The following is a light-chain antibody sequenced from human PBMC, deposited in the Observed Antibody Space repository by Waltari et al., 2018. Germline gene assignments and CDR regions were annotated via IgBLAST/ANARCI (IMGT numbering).Light chain of an antibody. CDR2: KVS. Sequence: DVVMTQSPLSLPVTLGQPASISCRSSQSLVHSDGNTYLNWFHQRPGQSPRRLISKVSNRDSGVPDRFRGSGSGTDFTLKISRVEAEDVGVYYCMQGTHWPRTFGQGTKVEIK. CDR3: MQGTHWPRT. CDR1: QSLVHSDGNTY. V-gene: IGKV2-30*02. J-gene: IGKJ1*01.